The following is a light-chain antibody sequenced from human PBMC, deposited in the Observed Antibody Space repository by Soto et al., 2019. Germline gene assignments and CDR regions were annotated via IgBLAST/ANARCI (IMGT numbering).Light chain of an antibody. Sequence: DIQMTQSPSTLSASVGDRVTITCRASQTISSWLAWYQQKPGTAPKILIYDVSSLESGVPSRFSGSGSGTEFTLTISSLQPEDFATYYCQQLNSYPFTFGPGTKVDIK. CDR1: QTISSW. V-gene: IGKV1-5*01. CDR3: QQLNSYPFT. CDR2: DVS. J-gene: IGKJ3*01.